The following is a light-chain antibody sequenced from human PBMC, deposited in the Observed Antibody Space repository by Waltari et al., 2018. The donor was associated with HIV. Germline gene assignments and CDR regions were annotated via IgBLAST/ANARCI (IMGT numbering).Light chain of an antibody. CDR1: QSVSSSY. CDR3: QLYSSSIT. Sequence: GTLSLSPGERATLSCRATQSVSSSYLAWYQQKPGQAPRLLIYGASTRATGVPDRFSGSGSGTDFTLTISRLEPEDFAVYFCQLYSSSITFGQGTRLEIK. J-gene: IGKJ5*01. CDR2: GAS. V-gene: IGKV3-20*01.